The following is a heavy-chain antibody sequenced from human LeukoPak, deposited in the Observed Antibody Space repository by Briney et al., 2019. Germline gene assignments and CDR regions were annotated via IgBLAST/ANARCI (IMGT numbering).Heavy chain of an antibody. CDR3: ARLGSYHDF. CDR1: GASMSHYY. V-gene: IGHV4-4*09. D-gene: IGHD1-26*01. J-gene: IGHJ4*02. CDR2: IHTSGGS. Sequence: SETLSLTCTVSGASMSHYYWSWIRQTPEKGLEWMGHIHTSGGSSPYPSLKSRLTMSIETSRNQFSLKLTSVTAADTSVYFFARLGSYHDFWGQGALVTVSS.